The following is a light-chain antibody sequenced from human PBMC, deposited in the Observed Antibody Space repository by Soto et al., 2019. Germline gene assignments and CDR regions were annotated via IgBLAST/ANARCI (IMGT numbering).Light chain of an antibody. Sequence: QSVLTQPLSASGTPGQRVTISCSGSTSNIGSNAVTWYQQFPGTAPKVLIYANHQRPSGVPDRVSGSKSGTSASLAISGLQSEDEAHYYCAVWDDTLSGLVFGGGTKVTVL. V-gene: IGLV1-44*01. CDR1: TSNIGSNA. CDR2: ANH. CDR3: AVWDDTLSGLV. J-gene: IGLJ3*02.